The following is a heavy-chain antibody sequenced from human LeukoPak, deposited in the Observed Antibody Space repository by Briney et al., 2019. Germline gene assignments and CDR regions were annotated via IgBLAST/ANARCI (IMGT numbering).Heavy chain of an antibody. D-gene: IGHD1-26*01. CDR2: IIPIFGTA. Sequence: SVKVSCKASVGTFRSYAICWVRQAPGQGREWMGGIIPIFGTANYAQKFQGRVTITTDESTSTAYMALSSLRSEDTAVYYCARRDRVVGANSYYYYYMDVWGKGTTVTVSS. CDR1: VGTFRSYA. V-gene: IGHV1-69*05. J-gene: IGHJ6*03. CDR3: ARRDRVVGANSYYYYYMDV.